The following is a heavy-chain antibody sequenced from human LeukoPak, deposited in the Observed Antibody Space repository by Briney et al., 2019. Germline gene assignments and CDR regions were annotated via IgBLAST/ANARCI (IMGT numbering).Heavy chain of an antibody. Sequence: SETLSLTCAVYGGSFSDFHWSWIRQPPGKGLEWIGEISHSGSTIYNPSLGSRVSMSVDTSKNRFSLRLTSVTAADTAVYHCARFDSSGYYQFDYWGQGTLVTVSS. CDR2: ISHSGST. V-gene: IGHV4-34*01. CDR1: GGSFSDFH. CDR3: ARFDSSGYYQFDY. D-gene: IGHD3-22*01. J-gene: IGHJ4*02.